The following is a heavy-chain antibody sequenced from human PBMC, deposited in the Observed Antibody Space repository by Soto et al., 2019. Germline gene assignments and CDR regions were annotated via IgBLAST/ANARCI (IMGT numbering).Heavy chain of an antibody. CDR3: AKEGRKYSSGWYAFDP. J-gene: IGHJ5*02. Sequence: QVQLAESGGGVVQPGRPLRLSCAASGFTFSSYGMHWVGQAPGKGLEWVAVISYDGSNKYYADSVKGRFTISRDNSKNTLYLQMNSLRAEDTAVYYCAKEGRKYSSGWYAFDPWGQGTLVTVSS. CDR1: GFTFSSYG. CDR2: ISYDGSNK. V-gene: IGHV3-30*18. D-gene: IGHD6-19*01.